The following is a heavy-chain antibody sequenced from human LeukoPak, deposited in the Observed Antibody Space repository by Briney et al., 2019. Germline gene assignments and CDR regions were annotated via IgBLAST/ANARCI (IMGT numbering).Heavy chain of an antibody. D-gene: IGHD3-3*02. CDR2: ISGSGGST. Sequence: PGGSLRLSCAASGFTFSSYAMSWVRQAPGKGLEWVSAISGSGGSTYYADSVKGRFTISRDNSKNTLYLQMNSVRAEDTAVYYCAKVPFLEWSRDAFDIWGQGTMVTVSS. V-gene: IGHV3-23*01. CDR1: GFTFSSYA. CDR3: AKVPFLEWSRDAFDI. J-gene: IGHJ3*02.